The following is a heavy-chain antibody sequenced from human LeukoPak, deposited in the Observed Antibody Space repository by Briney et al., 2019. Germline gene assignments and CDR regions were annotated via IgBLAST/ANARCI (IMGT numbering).Heavy chain of an antibody. CDR1: GFIFGNYA. Sequence: PEGSLRLSCAGSGFIFGNYAMSWVRQAPGKGLEWVSVISGSAGSTYYADSVKGRFTISRDNSKNTLFLQMNSLRGEDTAIYYCARGNIGSCYSVSDYWGQGTLVTVSS. J-gene: IGHJ4*02. D-gene: IGHD2-15*01. CDR2: ISGSAGST. V-gene: IGHV3-23*01. CDR3: ARGNIGSCYSVSDY.